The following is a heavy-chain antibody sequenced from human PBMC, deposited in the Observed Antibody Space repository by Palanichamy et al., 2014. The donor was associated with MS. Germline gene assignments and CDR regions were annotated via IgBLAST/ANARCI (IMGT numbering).Heavy chain of an antibody. CDR3: ARGSYSSSIEKYYYYYGMDG. J-gene: IGHJ6*02. CDR2: IIPIFGTA. V-gene: IGHV1-69*01. D-gene: IGHD6-6*01. Sequence: QVQLVQSGAEVKKPGSSVKVSCKASGGTFSSYAISWVRQAPGQGLEWVGGIIPIFGTANYAQKFQGRVTITADESTSTAYMELSSLRSEDTAVYYCARGSYSSSIEKYYYYYGMDGWGQGTTVTVSS. CDR1: GGTFSSYA.